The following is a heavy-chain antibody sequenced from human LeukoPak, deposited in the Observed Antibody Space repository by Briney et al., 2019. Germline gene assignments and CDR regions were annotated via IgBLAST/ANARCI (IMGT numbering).Heavy chain of an antibody. CDR2: IFYDGSIQ. CDR3: ARDWDTAMDQWEIVTSWFDP. V-gene: IGHV3-30*04. J-gene: IGHJ5*02. D-gene: IGHD5-18*01. CDR1: GFTFSNYA. Sequence: PGRSLRLSCTASGFTFSNYAMHWVRQAPGKGLEWVAVIFYDGSIQYYADSVKGRFTISRDNAKNSLYLQMNSLRAEDTAVYYCARDWDTAMDQWEIVTSWFDPWGQGTLVTVSS.